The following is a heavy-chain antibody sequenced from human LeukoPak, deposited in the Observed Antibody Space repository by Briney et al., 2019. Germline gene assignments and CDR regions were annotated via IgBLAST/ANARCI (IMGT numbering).Heavy chain of an antibody. D-gene: IGHD6-19*01. J-gene: IGHJ3*02. CDR3: ARGRLVRGDAFDI. CDR2: ISSSSSYI. CDR1: GFTFSSYS. Sequence: GGSLRLSCAASGFTFSSYSMNWVRQAPGKGLEWVSSISSSSSYIYYADSVKGRFTISRDNAKNSLYLQMNSLRAEDTAVYYCARGRLVRGDAFDIWGQGTMVTVSS. V-gene: IGHV3-21*01.